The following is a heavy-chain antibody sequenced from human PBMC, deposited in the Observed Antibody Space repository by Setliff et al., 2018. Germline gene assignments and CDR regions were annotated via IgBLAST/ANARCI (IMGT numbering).Heavy chain of an antibody. V-gene: IGHV1-18*01. D-gene: IGHD2-8*01. Sequence: VSCKASGYTLSNPILSWVRQAPGQGLEWVGWISAYNGKTYSAQKFQDRVTLTTHTSTNMGYLELRDLRSDDTAVYYCLRLVRYCTKIACQATSGDEVWGLGTLVTVSS. CDR2: ISAYNGKT. CDR3: LRLVRYCTKIACQATSGDEV. CDR1: GYTLSNPI. J-gene: IGHJ4*02.